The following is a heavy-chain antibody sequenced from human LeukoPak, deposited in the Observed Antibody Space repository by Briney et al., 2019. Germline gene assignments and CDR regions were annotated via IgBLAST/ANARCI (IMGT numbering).Heavy chain of an antibody. CDR3: ASKRRASAAGTYYYYYMDV. J-gene: IGHJ6*03. D-gene: IGHD6-13*01. CDR1: RLSFHSYA. V-gene: IGHV1-69*05. Sequence: STQPSRLSFHSYAVLGVRRPPSPGVGSRAGIIPIFGTANYAQKFQGRVTITTDESTSTAYMELSSLRSEDTAVYYCASKRRASAAGTYYYYYMDVWGKGTTVTVSS. CDR2: IIPIFGTA.